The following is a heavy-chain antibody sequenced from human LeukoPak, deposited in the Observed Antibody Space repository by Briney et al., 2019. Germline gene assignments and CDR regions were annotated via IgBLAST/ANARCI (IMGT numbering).Heavy chain of an antibody. J-gene: IGHJ4*02. D-gene: IGHD6-19*01. CDR3: AKGSGWYV. CDR2: ISGSGGST. Sequence: GGSLRLSCAASGFTFSSSSMSWVRQAPGKGLEWVSVISGSGGSTDYADSVKGRFTISRDNSKNTLYLQMNSLRAEDTAVYYCAKGSGWYVWGQGTLVTVSS. V-gene: IGHV3-23*01. CDR1: GFTFSSSS.